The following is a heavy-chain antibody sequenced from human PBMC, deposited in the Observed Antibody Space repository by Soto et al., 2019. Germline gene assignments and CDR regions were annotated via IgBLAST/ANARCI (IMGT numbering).Heavy chain of an antibody. CDR2: IYPGDSDT. CDR1: GYTFTNYW. J-gene: IGHJ5*02. V-gene: IGHV5-51*03. Sequence: EVQLVQSGAALKKPGESLKISCKASGYTFTNYWIVWVRQVPGKGLAWMGLIYPGDSDTRYNPSFQGQVTISADKSTSAAYLQWNSLMASDTAIYYCARSGRSGLRWLDFFDPWGQGTLVTVSS. CDR3: ARSGRSGLRWLDFFDP. D-gene: IGHD4-17*01.